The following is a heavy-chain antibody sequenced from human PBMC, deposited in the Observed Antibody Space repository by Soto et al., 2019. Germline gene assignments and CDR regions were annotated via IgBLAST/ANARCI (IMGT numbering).Heavy chain of an antibody. Sequence: SETLSLTCTVSGGAINSGGFYWNWIRQYPGKGLEWIGYIFPTGSTHYNPSLKGRAFISADTSKNQISLKVTSVTAADTAVYYCARVHDSSGYSIDYWGQGTLVTVSS. CDR3: ARVHDSSGYSIDY. J-gene: IGHJ4*02. CDR2: IFPTGST. D-gene: IGHD3-22*01. V-gene: IGHV4-31*03. CDR1: GGAINSGGFY.